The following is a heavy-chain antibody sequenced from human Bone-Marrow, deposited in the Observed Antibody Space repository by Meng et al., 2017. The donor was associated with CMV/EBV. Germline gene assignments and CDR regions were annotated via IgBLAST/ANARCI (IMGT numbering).Heavy chain of an antibody. J-gene: IGHJ3*02. Sequence: GGSLRLSCAASGFTFSNYEMNWVRQTPEKGLEWISYISSGGDSIYYADSVRGRFTISRDNTRNSLYLQMNSLRAEDTAVYYCARDNSAGDDAFDIWGQGTMVTVSS. CDR1: GFTFSNYE. CDR3: ARDNSAGDDAFDI. V-gene: IGHV3-48*03. CDR2: ISSGGDSI. D-gene: IGHD3-16*01.